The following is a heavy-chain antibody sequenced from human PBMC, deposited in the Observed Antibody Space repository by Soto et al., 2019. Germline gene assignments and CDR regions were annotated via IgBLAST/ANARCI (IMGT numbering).Heavy chain of an antibody. CDR2: IIPIFGTA. CDR1: GGTFGSYA. V-gene: IGHV1-69*13. J-gene: IGHJ6*02. CDR3: ARELADIVVVPAARHSNYYGMDV. Sequence: AAVKLSCKASGGTFGSYAISWVRQAPGQGLEWMGGIIPIFGTANYAQKFQGRVTITADESTSTAYMELSSLRSEDTAVYYCARELADIVVVPAARHSNYYGMDVWGQGTTVIVS. D-gene: IGHD2-2*01.